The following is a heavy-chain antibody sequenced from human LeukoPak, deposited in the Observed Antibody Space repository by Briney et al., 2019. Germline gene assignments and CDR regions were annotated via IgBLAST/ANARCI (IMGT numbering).Heavy chain of an antibody. Sequence: GESLMISCKGSGYSFTSYWISWVRQMPGKGLEWMGRIDPSDSYTNYSPSFQGHVTISADKPISTAYLQWSSLKASDTAMYYCARRPKGNYCSSTSCYYGWFDPWGQGTLVTVSS. D-gene: IGHD2-2*01. CDR3: ARRPKGNYCSSTSCYYGWFDP. CDR1: GYSFTSYW. V-gene: IGHV5-10-1*01. CDR2: IDPSDSYT. J-gene: IGHJ5*02.